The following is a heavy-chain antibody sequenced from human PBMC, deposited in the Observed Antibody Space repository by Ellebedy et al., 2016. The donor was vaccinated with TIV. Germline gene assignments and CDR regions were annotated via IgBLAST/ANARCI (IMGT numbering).Heavy chain of an antibody. V-gene: IGHV3-23*01. Sequence: GESLKISCAASGFTFSSYAMSWVRQAPGKGLEWVSAISGSGGSTYYADAVKGRFTISRDNSKNTLYLQMNSLRAEDTAVYYCAKDLEGLLGWGQGTLVTVSS. D-gene: IGHD3-16*01. CDR1: GFTFSSYA. CDR2: ISGSGGST. J-gene: IGHJ4*02. CDR3: AKDLEGLLG.